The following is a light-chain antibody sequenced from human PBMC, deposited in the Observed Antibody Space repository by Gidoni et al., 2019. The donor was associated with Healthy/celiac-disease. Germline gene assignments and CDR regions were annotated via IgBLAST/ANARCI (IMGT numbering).Light chain of an antibody. CDR1: SSNIGAGYD. CDR3: QSYDSSLSGSV. V-gene: IGLV1-40*01. J-gene: IGLJ1*01. CDR2: GTR. Sequence: QSVLTPPPPVSGAPGQRVTISCTGSSSNIGAGYDVHWHPQLPGTAPNLIINGTRKRPSGVPDRFSGSKSGTSASLAITGLQAEDEADYYCQSYDSSLSGSVFGTGTKVTVL.